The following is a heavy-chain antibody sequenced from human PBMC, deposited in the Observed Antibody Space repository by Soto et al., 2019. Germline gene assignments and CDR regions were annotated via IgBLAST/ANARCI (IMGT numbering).Heavy chain of an antibody. CDR2: INTGNGNT. V-gene: IGHV1-3*04. CDR1: GYTFTGSV. Sequence: GASVKVSCKASGYTFTGSVMHWVRQAPGQRLEWMGWINTGNGNTQYSQRFQGRVTLTSDTSASTAYMELSSLRSEDTALYYCECEIDATTVKTRDFWGQGTLVTVSS. CDR3: ECEIDATTVKTRDF. J-gene: IGHJ4*02. D-gene: IGHD4-17*01.